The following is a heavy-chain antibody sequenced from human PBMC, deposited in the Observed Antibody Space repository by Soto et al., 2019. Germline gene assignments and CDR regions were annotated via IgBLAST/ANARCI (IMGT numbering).Heavy chain of an antibody. Sequence: QVQLQESGPGLVKPSETLSLTCTVSGGSISSYYWSWIRQPPGKGLEWIGYIYYSGSTNYNPSLKRPLTISVATSKNQFSLKLSSVTAADTAAYYCARAWGYYFDYWGQGTLVTVSS. D-gene: IGHD3-16*01. CDR1: GGSISSYY. J-gene: IGHJ4*02. CDR3: ARAWGYYFDY. V-gene: IGHV4-59*01. CDR2: IYYSGST.